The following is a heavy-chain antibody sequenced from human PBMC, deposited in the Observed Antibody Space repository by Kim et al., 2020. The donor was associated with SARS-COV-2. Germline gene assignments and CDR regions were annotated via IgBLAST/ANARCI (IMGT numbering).Heavy chain of an antibody. D-gene: IGHD4-4*01. CDR2: RT. Sequence: RTYSPGAVKGRFNISRAIPKDTLYLQMNSLRAEDTAVYYCSSSTVGAYFDYWGQGSLVTVSS. CDR3: SSSTVGAYFDY. V-gene: IGHV3-53*01. J-gene: IGHJ4*02.